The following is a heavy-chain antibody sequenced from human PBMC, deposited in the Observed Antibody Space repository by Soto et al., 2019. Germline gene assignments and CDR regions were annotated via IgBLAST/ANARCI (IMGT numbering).Heavy chain of an antibody. J-gene: IGHJ4*02. V-gene: IGHV3-30*18. CDR2: TSYDGSNK. CDR1: GFTFSTYG. D-gene: IGHD6-19*01. CDR3: AKGSSSGWYSVGY. Sequence: QVQLVESGGGVVQPGRSLRLSCAASGFTFSTYGMHWVRQAPGXXLEWVAVTSYDGSNKYYADSVKGRFTISRDNSKNTLYLQMNSLRAEDTAVYYCAKGSSSGWYSVGYWGQGTLVTVSS.